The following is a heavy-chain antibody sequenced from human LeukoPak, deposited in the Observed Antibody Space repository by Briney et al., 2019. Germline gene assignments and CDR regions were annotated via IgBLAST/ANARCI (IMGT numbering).Heavy chain of an antibody. V-gene: IGHV3-48*01. CDR1: GFTFSSYS. CDR2: ISPSSSSM. CDR3: ARDAASGNNWFDP. Sequence: GGSLRLSCAASGFTFSSYSLNWVRQAPGKGLEWVSYISPSSSSMYYADSVKGRFTISRDNARNSLYLQMNSLSTEDTALYYCARDAASGNNWFDPWGQGTLVTVSS. J-gene: IGHJ5*02. D-gene: IGHD3-3*01.